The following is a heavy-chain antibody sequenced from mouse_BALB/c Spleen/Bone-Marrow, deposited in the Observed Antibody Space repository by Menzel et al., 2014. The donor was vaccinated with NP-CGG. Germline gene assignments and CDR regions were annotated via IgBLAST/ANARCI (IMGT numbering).Heavy chain of an antibody. V-gene: IGHV1-74*01. CDR2: IDPYDSET. CDR3: ASYDGYYKGDWYVDV. J-gene: IGHJ1*01. CDR1: GYSFTSYW. Sequence: QVQLQQPGAELVRPGASVKLSCKASGYSFTSYWMNWVKQRPEQGLEWIGRIDPYDSETHYNQKFKDKAILTVDKSSSTAYMQLSSLTSEDSAVYYGASYDGYYKGDWYVDVWGAGTSVTVSS. D-gene: IGHD2-3*01.